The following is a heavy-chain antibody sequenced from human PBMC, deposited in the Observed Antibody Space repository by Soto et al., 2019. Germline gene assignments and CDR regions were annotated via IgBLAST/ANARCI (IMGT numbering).Heavy chain of an antibody. J-gene: IGHJ4*02. D-gene: IGHD2-15*01. Sequence: QVQLVESGGGVVQPARSLRLSCAASGFTFSSYGMHWVRQAPGKGLEWVAVISYDGSNKYYADSVKGRVTISRDNSKNTLYLQMNSLRAEETAVYYCAREPATKGSAFGYWGQGTLVTVSS. CDR1: GFTFSSYG. CDR3: AREPATKGSAFGY. CDR2: ISYDGSNK. V-gene: IGHV3-30*03.